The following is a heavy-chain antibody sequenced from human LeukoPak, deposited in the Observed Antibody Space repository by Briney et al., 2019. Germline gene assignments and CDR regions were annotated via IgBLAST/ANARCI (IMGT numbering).Heavy chain of an antibody. CDR3: ARVPPIIYYWGYYFDY. CDR1: GFTFSSYS. CDR2: IKQDGSEK. J-gene: IGHJ4*02. Sequence: PGGSLRLSCAASGFTFSSYSMNWVRQAPGKGLEWVANIKQDGSEKYYVDSVKGRFTISRDNAKNSLYLQMNSLRAEDTAVYYCARVPPIIYYWGYYFDYWGQGTLVTVSS. V-gene: IGHV3-7*01. D-gene: IGHD3-10*01.